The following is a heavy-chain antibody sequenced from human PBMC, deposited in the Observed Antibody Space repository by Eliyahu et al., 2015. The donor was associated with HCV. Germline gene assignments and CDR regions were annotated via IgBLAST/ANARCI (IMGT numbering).Heavy chain of an antibody. CDR3: TTGAPGGFDYYLDV. V-gene: IGHV3-15*01. D-gene: IGHD3-10*01. CDR2: IKSKTDGGTT. Sequence: EVQLVESGGGLVKPGGSLRRXCAASXXPFXXAGXSWVRQAPGKGXGWIGXIKSKTDGGTTDYAAPVKGRFTISRDDSKSTLYLQMNSLKTEDTAVYYCTTGAPGGFDYYLDVWGQGTTVTVSS. CDR1: XXPFXXAG. J-gene: IGHJ6*03.